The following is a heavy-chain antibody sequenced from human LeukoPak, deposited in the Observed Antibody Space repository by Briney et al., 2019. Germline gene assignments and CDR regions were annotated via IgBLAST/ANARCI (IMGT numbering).Heavy chain of an antibody. V-gene: IGHV1-18*01. J-gene: IGHJ4*02. CDR2: ISGHNGNT. Sequence: ASVKVSCKGSGYTFNSYHISWVRRVPGQGLEWMGWISGHNGNTDYAQNFKDRITLTTDTSTSTAYMELRSLRSDDTAVYYCARALVVPAAIEDYWGQGTLVTVSS. D-gene: IGHD2-2*01. CDR1: GYTFNSYH. CDR3: ARALVVPAAIEDY.